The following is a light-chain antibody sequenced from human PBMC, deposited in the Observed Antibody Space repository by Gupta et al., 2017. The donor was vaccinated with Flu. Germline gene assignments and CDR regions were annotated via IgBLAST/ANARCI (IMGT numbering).Light chain of an antibody. J-gene: IGKJ1*01. CDR2: AAS. CDR1: QSISSY. V-gene: IGKV1-39*01. CDR3: QQSYSTPVT. Sequence: DIQMTQSPSSLSASVGDRVTITCRASQSISSYLNWYQQKPGKAPKLLIYAASSLQSGVPSRFSGSGSGTDFTLTISSLKPEDFATYYCQQSYSTPVTFSQGTKVEIK.